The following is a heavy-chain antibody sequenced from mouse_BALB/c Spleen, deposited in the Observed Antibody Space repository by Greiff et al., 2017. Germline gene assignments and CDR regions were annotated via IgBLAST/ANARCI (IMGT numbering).Heavy chain of an antibody. CDR3: ASPRVDY. CDR1: GFNFKDTY. V-gene: IGHV14-3*02. CDR2: IDPANGNT. Sequence: EVQLQQSGAELVKPGASVKLSCTASGFNFKDTYMHWVKQRPEQGLEWIGRIDPANGNTKYDPKFQGKATITADTSSNTAYLQLSSLTSEDTAVYYCASPRVDYWGQGTTLTVSS. J-gene: IGHJ2*01.